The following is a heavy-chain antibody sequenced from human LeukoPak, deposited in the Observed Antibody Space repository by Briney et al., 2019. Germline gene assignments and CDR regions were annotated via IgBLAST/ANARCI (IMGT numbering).Heavy chain of an antibody. CDR2: IRYDGNNK. CDR3: AKDLGYGARYYFDY. V-gene: IGHV3-30*02. D-gene: IGHD4-17*01. Sequence: PGGSLRLSCGASGFTFSNYGMLWVRQAPGKGLDWVAFIRYDGNNKLYADSVKGRFTISRDNSKNTLYLQMNSLRAEDTAVYYCAKDLGYGARYYFDYWGQGTLVTVSS. CDR1: GFTFSNYG. J-gene: IGHJ4*02.